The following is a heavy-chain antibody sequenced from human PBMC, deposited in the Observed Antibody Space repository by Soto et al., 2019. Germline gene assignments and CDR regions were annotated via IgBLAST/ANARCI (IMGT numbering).Heavy chain of an antibody. D-gene: IGHD6-19*01. V-gene: IGHV3-30*03. Sequence: QVPLVEAGGGVVQPGTSLSLSCAASGIAFGTYGMHWVRQAPGKGLEWVAFISFDGSFQDLAESVKGRFGISRDNSKNTLFLQMNSLKTEDTAMYFCARDRRISVAGTGTWFDPWGQGTLVTVSS. CDR3: ARDRRISVAGTGTWFDP. CDR1: GIAFGTYG. J-gene: IGHJ5*02. CDR2: ISFDGSFQ.